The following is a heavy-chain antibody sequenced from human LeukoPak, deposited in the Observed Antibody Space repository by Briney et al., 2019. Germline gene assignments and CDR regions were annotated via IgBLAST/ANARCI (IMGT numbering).Heavy chain of an antibody. CDR2: ICPGDSDT. Sequence: GESLKISCMGSAYRFTNYCIAWVRQMAGKGLEWMGFICPGDSDTRYSPSFQGQVTISADKSISTAYPQWNSLKASDSAVYYCARRIPGTYLFDYWGQGALVTVSS. CDR3: ARRIPGTYLFDY. D-gene: IGHD1-26*01. J-gene: IGHJ4*02. V-gene: IGHV5-51*01. CDR1: AYRFTNYC.